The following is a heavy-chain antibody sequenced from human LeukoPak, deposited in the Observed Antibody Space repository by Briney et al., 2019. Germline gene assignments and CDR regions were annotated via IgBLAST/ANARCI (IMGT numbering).Heavy chain of an antibody. J-gene: IGHJ4*02. Sequence: ASVKVSCKASGYTFTSYGISWVRQAPGQGLEWMGWISAYNGNTNYAQKLQGRVTMTTDTSTSTAYMELRSLRSDDTAVYYCARELIAVAGNPKNNRRKGKENYFDYWGQGTLVTVSS. CDR1: GYTFTSYG. V-gene: IGHV1-18*01. CDR3: ARELIAVAGNPKNNRRKGKENYFDY. D-gene: IGHD6-19*01. CDR2: ISAYNGNT.